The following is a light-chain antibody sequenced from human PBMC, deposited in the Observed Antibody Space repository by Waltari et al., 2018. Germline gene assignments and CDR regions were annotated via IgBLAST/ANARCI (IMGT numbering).Light chain of an antibody. CDR2: GKL. CDR1: RPNIGAGYD. V-gene: IGLV1-40*01. J-gene: IGLJ2*01. CDR3: QSYDSSLSGVV. Sequence: QSVLTQPPSVSGAPGQRVTISCTGSRPNIGAGYDVHWYQQLPGTAPKPLIYGKLHRPSGGPGRFAGSKSGTSASLAITGLRAEDEADYYCQSYDSSLSGVVFGGGTKLTVL.